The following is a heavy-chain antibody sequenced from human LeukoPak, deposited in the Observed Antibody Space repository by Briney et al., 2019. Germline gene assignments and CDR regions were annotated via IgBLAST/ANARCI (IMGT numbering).Heavy chain of an antibody. D-gene: IGHD3-22*01. V-gene: IGHV4-34*01. Sequence: SETLSLTCAVYGGSFSGYYWSWIRQPPGKGLEWIGEINHSGSTNYNPSLKSRVTISVDTSKNQFSLKLSSVTAADTAVYYCARESYYYDSSGYYDAFDIWGQGTMVTVSS. CDR3: ARESYYYDSSGYYDAFDI. CDR2: INHSGST. J-gene: IGHJ3*02. CDR1: GGSFSGYY.